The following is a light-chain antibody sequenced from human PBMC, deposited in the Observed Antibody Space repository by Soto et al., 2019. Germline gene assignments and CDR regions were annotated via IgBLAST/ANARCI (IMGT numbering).Light chain of an antibody. CDR3: QQSYTTLFT. CDR2: AAS. J-gene: IGKJ3*01. Sequence: DIQMTQSPSSLSASVGDRVTITCRASQSISNYLNWYQQKPGKAPKLLIYAASSLQSGVASRFSGSGSGTDFTRTMSTLQPEDFATYSCQQSYTTLFTFGPGTNVDLK. CDR1: QSISNY. V-gene: IGKV1-39*01.